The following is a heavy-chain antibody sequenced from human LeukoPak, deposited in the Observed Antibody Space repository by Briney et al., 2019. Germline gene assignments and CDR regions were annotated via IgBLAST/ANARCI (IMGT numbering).Heavy chain of an antibody. CDR1: GFTFNNFG. Sequence: GGSLRLSCAASGFTFNNFGMHWVRQAPGKGLEWVTFIQYNGNNKYYADSVEGRFTISRDNSKNTLYLQMNSLRAEDTAVYYCAKDNRDYYIDYWGQGTLVTVSS. J-gene: IGHJ4*02. V-gene: IGHV3-30*02. CDR3: AKDNRDYYIDY. CDR2: IQYNGNNK. D-gene: IGHD3-10*01.